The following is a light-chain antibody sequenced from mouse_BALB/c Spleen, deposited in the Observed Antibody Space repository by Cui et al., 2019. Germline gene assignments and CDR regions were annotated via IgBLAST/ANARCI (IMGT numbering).Light chain of an antibody. J-gene: IGKJ1*01. V-gene: IGKV2-109*01. CDR1: KSLIHSNGITY. Sequence: IVMTHAAFSNRVTLGNSASIYCWSSKSLIHSNGITYLYCYLQKPGQSPQLLNYQMSHLSSGVPDWFSSSGSGTDFTLRISRVEAEDVGVYYCAQNLELWTFGGGTKLEIK. CDR3: AQNLELWT. CDR2: QMS.